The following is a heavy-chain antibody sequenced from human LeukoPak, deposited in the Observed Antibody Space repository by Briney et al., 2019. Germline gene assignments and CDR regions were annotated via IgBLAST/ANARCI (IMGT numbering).Heavy chain of an antibody. D-gene: IGHD1-26*01. J-gene: IGHJ4*02. CDR3: ARNHPSVGATTLDY. V-gene: IGHV1-18*01. CDR2: ISAYNGNT. CDR1: GYTFTSCG. Sequence: VKVSCKASGYTFTSCGISWVRQAPGQGLERMGWISAYNGNTNYAQKLQGRVTMTTDTSTSTAYMELRSLRSDDTAVYYCARNHPSVGATTLDYWGQGTLVTVSS.